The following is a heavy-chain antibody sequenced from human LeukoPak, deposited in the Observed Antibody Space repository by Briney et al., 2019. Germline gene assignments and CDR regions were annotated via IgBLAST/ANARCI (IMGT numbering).Heavy chain of an antibody. CDR1: GFTFSSYA. Sequence: PGGSLRLSCAASGFTFSSYAMSWVRQAPGKGLEWVSAISGSGGSTYYADSVKGRFTISRDNSKNTLYLQMNGLRAEDTAVYYCAKERRNWIHPYYFDYWGQGTLVTVSS. D-gene: IGHD1-20*01. CDR2: ISGSGGST. J-gene: IGHJ4*02. V-gene: IGHV3-23*01. CDR3: AKERRNWIHPYYFDY.